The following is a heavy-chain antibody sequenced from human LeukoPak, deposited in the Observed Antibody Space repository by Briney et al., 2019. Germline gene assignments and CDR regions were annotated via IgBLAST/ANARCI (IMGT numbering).Heavy chain of an antibody. V-gene: IGHV3-48*03. J-gene: IGHJ4*02. D-gene: IGHD3-9*01. CDR1: GFTFSSYE. Sequence: GGSLRLSCAASGFTFSSYEMNWVRQAPGKGLEWVSSISRGGSPIFYADSVKGRFTISRDNARNSVHLQMNSLRADDTAVYYCASWAGTATGFSGPFDYWGQGTPVTVSS. CDR3: ASWAGTATGFSGPFDY. CDR2: ISRGGSPI.